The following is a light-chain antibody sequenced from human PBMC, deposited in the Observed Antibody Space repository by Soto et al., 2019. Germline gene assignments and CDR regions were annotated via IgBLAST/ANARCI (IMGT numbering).Light chain of an antibody. J-gene: IGLJ2*01. Sequence: QSALAQPASVSGSPGQSGTISCTGTSSDVGIYKYVSWYQQHPGKAPKLLIYEVSYRPSGVSNRFSGSKSGNTASLTISGLQAEDEADYYCTSYTTTKTLAFGGGTKVTVL. CDR1: SSDVGIYKY. CDR3: TSYTTTKTLA. V-gene: IGLV2-14*01. CDR2: EVS.